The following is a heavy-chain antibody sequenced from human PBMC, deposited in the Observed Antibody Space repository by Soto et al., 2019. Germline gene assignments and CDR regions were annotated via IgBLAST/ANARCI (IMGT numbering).Heavy chain of an antibody. CDR1: GYTFTGYY. J-gene: IGHJ5*02. V-gene: IGHV1-2*04. D-gene: IGHD2-8*01. Sequence: ASVKVSCKASGYTFTGYYMHWVRQAPGQGLEWMGWINPNSGGTNYAQKFQGWVTMTGDTSISTAYMELSRLRSDDTAVYYCARVHYSGNGVFYINNYYWFDPWGQGTLVTVSS. CDR2: INPNSGGT. CDR3: ARVHYSGNGVFYINNYYWFDP.